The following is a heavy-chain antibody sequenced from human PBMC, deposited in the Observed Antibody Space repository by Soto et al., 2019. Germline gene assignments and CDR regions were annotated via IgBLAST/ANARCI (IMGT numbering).Heavy chain of an antibody. CDR1: GFTFSSYS. D-gene: IGHD6-13*01. CDR2: ISSSSSYI. V-gene: IGHV3-21*01. J-gene: IGHJ4*02. Sequence: RLSCAASGFTFSSYSMNWVRQAPGKGLEWVSSISSSSSYIYYADSVKGRFTISRDNAKNSLYLQMNSLRAEDTAVYYCARDPNNPAAAGSFDYWGQGTLVTVSS. CDR3: ARDPNNPAAAGSFDY.